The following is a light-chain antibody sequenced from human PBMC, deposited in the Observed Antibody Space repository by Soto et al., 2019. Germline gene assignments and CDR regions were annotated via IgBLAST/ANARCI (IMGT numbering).Light chain of an antibody. CDR2: GAS. J-gene: IGKJ1*01. CDR1: QSVSSGY. CDR3: QQYGSSPWT. Sequence: EIVLTQSPGTLSLSPGDRATLSCRASQSVSSGYLAWYQQKPGQAPRLLLYGASSRATGIPDRFSGSGSGTDFTLTIIRLEPEDFAVDYCQQYGSSPWTFGQGTKVDIK. V-gene: IGKV3-20*01.